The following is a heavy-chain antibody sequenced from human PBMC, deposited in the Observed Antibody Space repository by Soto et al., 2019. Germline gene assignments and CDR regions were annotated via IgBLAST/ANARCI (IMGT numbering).Heavy chain of an antibody. CDR3: AKYLSDPNFDY. J-gene: IGHJ4*02. CDR2: ISGSGGST. CDR1: GFTFSSYA. Sequence: GGSLRLSCAASGFTFSSYAMSWVRQAPGKGLEWVSAISGSGGSTYYADSMKGRFTISRDNSKNTLYQQMNSLRAEDTALYYCAKYLSDPNFDYWGQGTLVTVSS. V-gene: IGHV3-23*01.